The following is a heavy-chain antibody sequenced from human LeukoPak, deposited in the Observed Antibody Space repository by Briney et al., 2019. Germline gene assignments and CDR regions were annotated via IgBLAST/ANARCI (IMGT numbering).Heavy chain of an antibody. J-gene: IGHJ3*02. D-gene: IGHD6-19*01. V-gene: IGHV5-51*01. CDR1: GYSFTSYW. CDR3: ASRGSSSGWYETSFDAFDI. CDR2: IYPGDSDT. Sequence: GESLKISCKGSGYSFTSYWIGWVRQMPGKGLEWMGIIYPGDSDTRYSPSFQGRVTISADKSISTAYLQWSSLKASDTAMYYCASRGSSSGWYETSFDAFDIWGQGTMVTVSS.